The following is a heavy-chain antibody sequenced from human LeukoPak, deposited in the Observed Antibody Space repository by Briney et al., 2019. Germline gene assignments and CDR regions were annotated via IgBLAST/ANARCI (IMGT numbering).Heavy chain of an antibody. CDR2: INGNGAST. CDR1: GFTFDTHA. J-gene: IGHJ4*02. V-gene: IGHV3-23*01. Sequence: GGSLRLSCAASGFTFDTHAMSWVRQAPGKGLEWVSGINGNGASTYYSDSVKGRFTISRDNSKNTLCLQMSTLRAEDTAVYYCAKDQGYSYYYLDYWGQGTLVTVSS. CDR3: AKDQGYSYYYLDY. D-gene: IGHD5-18*01.